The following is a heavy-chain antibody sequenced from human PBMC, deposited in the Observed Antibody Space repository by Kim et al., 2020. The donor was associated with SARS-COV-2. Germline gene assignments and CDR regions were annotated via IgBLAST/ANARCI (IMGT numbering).Heavy chain of an antibody. Sequence: SETLSLTCTVSGGSISSYYWNWIRQPPGKGLEWIGYIYYSGSTNYNPSLKSRVTISGDTSKNQFSLKLSSVTAADTAVYYCARSYYGSGRREVGFDPWGQGTLVTVSS. D-gene: IGHD3-10*01. CDR3: ARSYYGSGRREVGFDP. V-gene: IGHV4-59*01. CDR1: GGSISSYY. CDR2: IYYSGST. J-gene: IGHJ5*02.